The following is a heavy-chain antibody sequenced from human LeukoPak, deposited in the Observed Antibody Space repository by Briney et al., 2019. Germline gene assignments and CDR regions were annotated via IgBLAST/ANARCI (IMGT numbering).Heavy chain of an antibody. CDR2: IYCGGST. Sequence: GGSLRLSCAASGFTVSSNYVSWVRQAPGKGLEWVSVIYCGGSTYYADSVKGRFTISRDNSKNTLYLQMNSLRAEDTAVYYCARDQYGDYSVDYWGQGTLVTVSS. V-gene: IGHV3-53*01. J-gene: IGHJ4*02. D-gene: IGHD4-17*01. CDR1: GFTVSSNY. CDR3: ARDQYGDYSVDY.